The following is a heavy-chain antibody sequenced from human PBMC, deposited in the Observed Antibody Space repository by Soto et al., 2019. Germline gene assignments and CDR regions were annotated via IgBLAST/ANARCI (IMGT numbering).Heavy chain of an antibody. V-gene: IGHV4-31*03. CDR1: GGSISSGGYY. D-gene: IGHD2-15*01. Sequence: SETLSLTCTVSGGSISSGGYYWSWIRQHPGKGLEWIGYIYYSGSTYYNPSLKSRVTISVDTSKNQFSLKLSSVTAADTAVYYCARDLLQLDYYYGMDVWGQGATVTVSS. J-gene: IGHJ6*02. CDR2: IYYSGST. CDR3: ARDLLQLDYYYGMDV.